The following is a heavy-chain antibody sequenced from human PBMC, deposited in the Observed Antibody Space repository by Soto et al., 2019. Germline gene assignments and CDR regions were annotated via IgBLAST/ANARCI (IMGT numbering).Heavy chain of an antibody. J-gene: IGHJ4*02. V-gene: IGHV1-18*01. Sequence: QVQLLQSGAEVKKPGASVKVSCKASGYTFTSYGISWVRLAPGQGLEWMGWISAYNGNTNYAQKLQGRVTMTTDTSTSTAYMELRSLRSDDTAVYYCARYRSLYSSGFIGYWGQGTLVTVSS. CDR2: ISAYNGNT. D-gene: IGHD6-19*01. CDR1: GYTFTSYG. CDR3: ARYRSLYSSGFIGY.